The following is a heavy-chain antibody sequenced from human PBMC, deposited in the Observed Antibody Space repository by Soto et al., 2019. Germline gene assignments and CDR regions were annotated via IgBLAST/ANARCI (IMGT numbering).Heavy chain of an antibody. Sequence: QITLKESGPPLVKPTQTLTLTCTFSGFSLSTSGVGVGWIRRPPGKALEWLARIYWDDDKRYSPSLKSRLTITKDTSKNQVVLTMTNMDPVDTATYYCAHTLVVVTAIRFDYWGQGTLVTVSS. J-gene: IGHJ4*02. D-gene: IGHD2-21*02. CDR3: AHTLVVVTAIRFDY. V-gene: IGHV2-5*02. CDR2: IYWDDDK. CDR1: GFSLSTSGVG.